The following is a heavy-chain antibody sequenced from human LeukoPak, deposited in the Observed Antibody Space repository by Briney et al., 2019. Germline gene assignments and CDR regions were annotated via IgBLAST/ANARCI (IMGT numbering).Heavy chain of an antibody. V-gene: IGHV4-59*08. J-gene: IGHJ5*02. CDR2: IYYSGST. CDR1: GGSISSYY. D-gene: IGHD3-9*01. Sequence: KPSETLSLTCTVSGGSISSYYRSWIRQPPGKGLEWIGYIYYSGSTNYNPSLKSRVTISVDTSKNQFSLKLSSVTAADTAVYYCARAAYYDILTGYLHNNWFDPWGQGTLVTVSS. CDR3: ARAAYYDILTGYLHNNWFDP.